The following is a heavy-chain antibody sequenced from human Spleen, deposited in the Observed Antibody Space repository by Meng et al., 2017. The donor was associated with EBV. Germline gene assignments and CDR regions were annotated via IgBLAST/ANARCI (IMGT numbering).Heavy chain of an antibody. Sequence: QRQLRDPGPGLVKPSGPRSLTCNASGGSISGSSYYWGWIRQPPGKGLEWIGSIYFSGSTYRNPSFKSRLTVSVDRSKNQFSLKLSSVTAADTAVYYCARHTGPRYDFWSGFSHVDYWGQGTLVTVSS. CDR2: IYFSGST. CDR3: ARHTGPRYDFWSGFSHVDY. J-gene: IGHJ4*02. D-gene: IGHD3-3*01. CDR1: GGSISGSSYY. V-gene: IGHV4-39*01.